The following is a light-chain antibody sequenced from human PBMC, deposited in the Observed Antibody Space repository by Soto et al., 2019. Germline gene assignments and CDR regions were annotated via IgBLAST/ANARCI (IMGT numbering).Light chain of an antibody. CDR1: QSVGSNY. CDR3: QQYGYSPIT. CDR2: GAS. Sequence: EFVLTQSPGTLSLTPGERATLSCRASQSVGSNYLAWYQQKPGQAPRLLIYGASSRATGIADRFSGSGSGTDFTLTISRLEPEDFALYYCQQYGYSPITFGHGRRLEIK. J-gene: IGKJ5*01. V-gene: IGKV3-20*01.